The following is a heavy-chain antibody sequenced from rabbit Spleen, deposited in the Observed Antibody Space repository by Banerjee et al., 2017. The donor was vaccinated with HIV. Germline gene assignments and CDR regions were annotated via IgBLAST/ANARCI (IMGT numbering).Heavy chain of an antibody. CDR1: GFSFSDRDV. D-gene: IGHD8-1*01. CDR2: INTYTGKP. Sequence: QEQLVESGGGLVKPEGSLTLTCKASGFSFSDRDVTCWVRQAPGKGLQWIACINTYTGKPVYATWAKGRFTISRTSSTTVTLQMTSLTAADTATYFCARDSGTSFSTYGMDLWGQGTLVTAS. CDR3: ARDSGTSFSTYGMDL. J-gene: IGHJ5*01. V-gene: IGHV1S45*01.